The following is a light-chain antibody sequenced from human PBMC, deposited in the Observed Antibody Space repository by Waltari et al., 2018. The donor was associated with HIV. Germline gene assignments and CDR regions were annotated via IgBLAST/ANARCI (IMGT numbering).Light chain of an antibody. CDR1: SSDFGSSNV. CDR2: ENS. CDR3: CSYAGSNTWV. J-gene: IGLJ3*02. V-gene: IGLV2-23*01. Sequence: QSALPQPAPVSGSPGQSIPLSCTGTSSDFGSSNVFSWYQQHPGKAPKLMIYENSNRPSGVSVRFSGYKSGNTASLTISGLQSEDEADYYCCSYAGSNTWVFGGGTKLTVL.